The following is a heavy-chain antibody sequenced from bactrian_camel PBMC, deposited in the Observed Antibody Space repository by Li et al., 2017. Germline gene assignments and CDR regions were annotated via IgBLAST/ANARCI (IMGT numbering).Heavy chain of an antibody. V-gene: IGHV3S40*01. CDR3: VKPNPDARGGFDH. Sequence: VQLVESGGGLVQAGGSLRLSCSASGRTFSSTYMGWFRQAPGKEREGVATIHTVSDTTDYARSVKGRFTISRDNAKNTVYLLTNSLKPEDTAVYYCVKPNPDARGGFDHWGQGTQVTVS. CDR1: GRTFSSTY. D-gene: IGHD1*01. CDR2: IHTVSDTT. J-gene: IGHJ4*01.